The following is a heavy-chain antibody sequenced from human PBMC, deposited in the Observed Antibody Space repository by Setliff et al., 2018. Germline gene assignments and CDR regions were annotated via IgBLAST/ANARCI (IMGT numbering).Heavy chain of an antibody. D-gene: IGHD4-4*01. CDR1: GYTFTTHH. V-gene: IGHV1-46*01. CDR2: INPTSGGS. Sequence: ASVKVSCKASGYTFTTHHKHWVRQAPGQGLEWVGAINPTSGGSRYAKKFQGRVTVTRDTSTSTLYMELRSLRSEDTAVYYCARDQNRYSATPSFDYWGQGTRVTVSS. J-gene: IGHJ4*02. CDR3: ARDQNRYSATPSFDY.